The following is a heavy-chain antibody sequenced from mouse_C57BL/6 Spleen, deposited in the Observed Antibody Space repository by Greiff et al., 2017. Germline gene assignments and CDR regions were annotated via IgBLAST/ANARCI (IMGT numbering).Heavy chain of an antibody. CDR2: IYPGDGDT. V-gene: IGHV1-82*01. Sequence: QVQLQQSGPELVKPGASVKISCKASGYAFSSSWMNWVKQRPGKGLEWIGRIYPGDGDTNYNGKFKGKATLTADKSSSTAYMQLSILTSEDSAVYFCARWGYYDYYGAWFAYWGQVTLVTVSA. CDR1: GYAFSSSW. CDR3: ARWGYYDYYGAWFAY. D-gene: IGHD2-4*01. J-gene: IGHJ3*01.